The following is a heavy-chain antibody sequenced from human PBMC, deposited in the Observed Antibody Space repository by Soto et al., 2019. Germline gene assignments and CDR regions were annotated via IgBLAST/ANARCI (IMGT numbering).Heavy chain of an antibody. CDR2: ISNDGTDK. CDR1: GFTFGNFG. CDR3: ARGCSGCTNCFYFDF. J-gene: IGHJ4*02. Sequence: QVQLVESGGGVVQPGRSLRLSCAASGFTFGNFGIHWVRQAPGKGLEWVADISNDGTDKYYADSVKGRFTISIDNSKNTLHLQMISLRAKDTAVYYCARGCSGCTNCFYFDFWGQGILVTVSS. D-gene: IGHD2-8*01. V-gene: IGHV3-30*03.